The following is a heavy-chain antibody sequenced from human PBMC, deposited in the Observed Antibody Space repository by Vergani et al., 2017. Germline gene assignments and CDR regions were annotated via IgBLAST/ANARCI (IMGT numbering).Heavy chain of an antibody. Sequence: QEQLQESGPRLLKPSQTLSLTCSVSGGSISSSSYYWGWIRQPPGKGLEWIGSIYYSGSTYYNPSLKSRVTISVDTSKNQFSLKLSSVTAADTAVYYCARHLAYCGGDCYPYYYGMDVWGQGTTVTVSS. CDR1: GGSISSSSYY. CDR3: ARHLAYCGGDCYPYYYGMDV. V-gene: IGHV4-39*01. D-gene: IGHD2-21*02. CDR2: IYYSGST. J-gene: IGHJ6*02.